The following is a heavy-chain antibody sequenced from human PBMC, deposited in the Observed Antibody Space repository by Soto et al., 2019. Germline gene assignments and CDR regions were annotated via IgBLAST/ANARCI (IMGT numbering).Heavy chain of an antibody. V-gene: IGHV1-18*01. CDR2: ISAYNGNT. J-gene: IGHJ3*02. CDR3: ARVRWERLRDAFDN. CDR1: GYTFTSYG. Sequence: QVQLVQSGAEVKKPGASVKVSCKASGYTFTSYGISWVRQAPGQGLEWMGWISAYNGNTNYAQKLQGRVTMTTDTAPSTAYMELTSLRAADTAVYSCARVRWERLRDAFDNWGQGPMVTASS. D-gene: IGHD1-26*01.